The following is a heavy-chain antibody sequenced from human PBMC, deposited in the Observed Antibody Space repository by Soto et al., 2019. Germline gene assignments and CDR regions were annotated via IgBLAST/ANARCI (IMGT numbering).Heavy chain of an antibody. CDR3: ARYKPRYCSGGSCYSIGFDP. CDR2: ISAYNGNT. J-gene: IGHJ5*02. D-gene: IGHD2-15*01. CDR1: GYTFTSYG. V-gene: IGHV1-18*01. Sequence: GASVKVSCKASGYTFTSYGISWVRQAPGQGLEWMGWISAYNGNTNYAQKLQGRVTMTTDTSTSTAYMELRSLRSDDTAVYYCARYKPRYCSGGSCYSIGFDPWGQGTLVTVSS.